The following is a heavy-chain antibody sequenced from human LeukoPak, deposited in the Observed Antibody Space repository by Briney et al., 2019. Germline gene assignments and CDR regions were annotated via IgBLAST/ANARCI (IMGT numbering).Heavy chain of an antibody. D-gene: IGHD3-3*01. CDR2: IYHSGST. Sequence: PSETLSLTCAVSGYSISSGYYWGWIRQPPGKGLEWIGSIYHSGSTYYNPSLKSRVTISVDTSKNQFSLKLSSVTAADTAVYYCARLYYDFWSGYLDYWGQGTLVTVSS. J-gene: IGHJ4*02. V-gene: IGHV4-38-2*01. CDR1: GYSISSGYY. CDR3: ARLYYDFWSGYLDY.